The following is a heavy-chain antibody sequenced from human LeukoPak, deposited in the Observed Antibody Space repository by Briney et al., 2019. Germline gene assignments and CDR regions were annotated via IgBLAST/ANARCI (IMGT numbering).Heavy chain of an antibody. CDR3: ARGGGGQYPYYYGMDV. CDR2: IYYSGST. Sequence: SETLSLTCTVSGGSISSYYWSWIRQPPGKGLEGIGYIYYSGSTNYNPSLTSRVTISVDTPKNQFSLKLSSVTAADTAVYYCARGGGGQYPYYYGMDVWGQGTTVTVSS. V-gene: IGHV4-59*01. D-gene: IGHD2-2*01. J-gene: IGHJ6*02. CDR1: GGSISSYY.